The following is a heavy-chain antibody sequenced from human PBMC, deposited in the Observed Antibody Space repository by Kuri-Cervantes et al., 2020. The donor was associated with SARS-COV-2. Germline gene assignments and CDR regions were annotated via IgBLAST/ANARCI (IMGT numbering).Heavy chain of an antibody. Sequence: GESLKISCEGSGYSFTTYWIGWVRQMPGKGLEWMGIIYPGDSDTRYSPSFQGQVTISADKSISTAFLQWSSLKASDTAIYYCARRAYGEQVDYYYMDVWGKGTTVTVSS. CDR2: IYPGDSDT. D-gene: IGHD4-17*01. CDR3: ARRAYGEQVDYYYMDV. J-gene: IGHJ6*03. CDR1: GYSFTTYW. V-gene: IGHV5-51*01.